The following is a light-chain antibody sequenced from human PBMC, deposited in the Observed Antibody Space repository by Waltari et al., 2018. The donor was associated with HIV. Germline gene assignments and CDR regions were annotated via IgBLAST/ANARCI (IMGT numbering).Light chain of an antibody. CDR3: SSYTSSRSYV. CDR2: AVS. V-gene: IGLV2-14*03. Sequence: QSALTQPASVSGSPGQSITIPCTGTSSDVGGYNYVSWYQQHPGKAPKLMIYAVSNRPSGVSNRFSGSKSGNTASLTISGLQAEVEADYYCSSYTSSRSYVFGTGTRVTV. J-gene: IGLJ1*01. CDR1: SSDVGGYNY.